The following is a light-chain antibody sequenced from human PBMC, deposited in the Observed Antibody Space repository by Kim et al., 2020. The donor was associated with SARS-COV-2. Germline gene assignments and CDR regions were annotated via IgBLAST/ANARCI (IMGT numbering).Light chain of an antibody. CDR2: AAS. CDR3: QKYNSVTLT. V-gene: IGKV1-27*01. Sequence: DIQMTQSPSSMSASVGDRVTITCRASQDISNYLAWYQQQPGKVPKLLIYAASTLQSGVPSRFSGSGSGTDFTLTISSLQPEDVAIYYCQKYNSVTLTFGGGTKGDIK. J-gene: IGKJ4*01. CDR1: QDISNY.